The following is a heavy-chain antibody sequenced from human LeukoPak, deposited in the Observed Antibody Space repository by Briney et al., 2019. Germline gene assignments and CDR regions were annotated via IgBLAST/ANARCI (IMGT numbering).Heavy chain of an antibody. V-gene: IGHV2-70*11. CDR3: ARFMTTETGGFDY. Sequence: SGPTLVNPTQTLTLTCTFSGFSLSTSGMCLTWIRQPPGKALEWLARIDWDDDKYYSTSLKTMLTISKDTSKNQVVLTMTNMDPVDTATYYCARFMTTETGGFDYWGQGTLVTVSS. CDR2: IDWDDDK. CDR1: GFSLSTSGMC. J-gene: IGHJ4*02. D-gene: IGHD4-17*01.